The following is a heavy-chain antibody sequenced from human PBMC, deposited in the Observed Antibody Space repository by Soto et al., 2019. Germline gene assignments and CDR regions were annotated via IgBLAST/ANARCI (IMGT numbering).Heavy chain of an antibody. CDR2: ISSSGSTI. Sequence: HPGGSLRLSCAASGFTFSSYEMNWVRQAPGKGLEWVSYISSSGSTIYYADSVKGRFTISRANAKNSLYLQMNSLRAEDTAVYYCARGTAYYDDSSGYYLTAPVEWGQGTLVTVSS. D-gene: IGHD3-22*01. V-gene: IGHV3-48*03. CDR3: ARGTAYYDDSSGYYLTAPVE. J-gene: IGHJ4*02. CDR1: GFTFSSYE.